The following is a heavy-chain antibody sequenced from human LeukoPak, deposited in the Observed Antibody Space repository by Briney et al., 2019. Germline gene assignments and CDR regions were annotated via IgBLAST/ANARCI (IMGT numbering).Heavy chain of an antibody. CDR3: ARARYNSGWFPFDY. Sequence: SETLSLTCTVSGDSINNYYWNWIRQPPGKGLEWIGYIYFHGSTNYNPSLKSRVTILVDPSKNQFSLSLNSVTAADTAVYYCARARYNSGWFPFDYWGQGTLVTVSS. V-gene: IGHV4-59*01. D-gene: IGHD6-19*01. CDR2: IYFHGST. J-gene: IGHJ4*02. CDR1: GDSINNYY.